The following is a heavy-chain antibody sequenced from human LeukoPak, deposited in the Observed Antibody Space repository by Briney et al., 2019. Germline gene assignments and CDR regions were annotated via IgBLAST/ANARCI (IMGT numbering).Heavy chain of an antibody. J-gene: IGHJ4*02. V-gene: IGHV4-30-4*01. Sequence: PSQTLSLTCTVSGGSISSGDYYWSWIRQPPGKGLXWIGYIYYSGSTYYNPSLKSRVTISVDTSKNQFSLKLSSVTAADTAVYYCAREAAGTGVDYWGQGTLVTVSS. D-gene: IGHD6-13*01. CDR1: GGSISSGDYY. CDR3: AREAAGTGVDY. CDR2: IYYSGST.